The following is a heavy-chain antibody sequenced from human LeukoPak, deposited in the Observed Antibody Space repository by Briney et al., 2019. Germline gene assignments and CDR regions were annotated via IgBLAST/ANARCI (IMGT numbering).Heavy chain of an antibody. D-gene: IGHD2-2*03. CDR2: IYYSGST. V-gene: IGHV4-39*01. Sequence: PSETLSLTCTVSGGSISSSSYYWGWIRHPPGKGLEWIGSIYYSGSTYYNPSLKSRVTISVDTSKNQFSLKLSSVTAADTAVYYCARQGMDGETDQYYFDYWGQGTLVTVSS. CDR3: ARQGMDGETDQYYFDY. J-gene: IGHJ4*02. CDR1: GGSISSSSYY.